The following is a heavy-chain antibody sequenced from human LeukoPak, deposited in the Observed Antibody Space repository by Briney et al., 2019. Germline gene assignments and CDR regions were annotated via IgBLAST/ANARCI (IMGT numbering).Heavy chain of an antibody. J-gene: IGHJ6*02. CDR2: IKQDGSEK. CDR3: ARVVTRITIFGVVINYGMDV. CDR1: GFTFSSYW. D-gene: IGHD3-3*01. V-gene: IGHV3-7*01. Sequence: GGSLRLSCAASGFTFSSYWMSWVRQAPGKGLEWVANIKQDGSEKYYVDSVKGRSTISRDNAKNSLYLQMNSLRAEDTAVYYCARVVTRITIFGVVINYGMDVWGQGTTVTVSS.